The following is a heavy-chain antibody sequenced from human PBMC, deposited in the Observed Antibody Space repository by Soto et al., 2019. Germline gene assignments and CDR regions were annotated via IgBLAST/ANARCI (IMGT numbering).Heavy chain of an antibody. CDR2: IFSNDEK. J-gene: IGHJ5*02. V-gene: IGHV2-26*01. CDR3: ARMTAYAVAGTCWFDP. CDR1: GFSLSNARMG. D-gene: IGHD6-19*01. Sequence: QVTLKESGPVLVKPTETLTLTCTVSGFSLSNARMGVSWIRQPPGKALEWLAHIFSNDEKSYSPSLKSRLTISKDTANSQVVLTMTNMEPVDTATYSCARMTAYAVAGTCWFDPWGQGTLGTVSS.